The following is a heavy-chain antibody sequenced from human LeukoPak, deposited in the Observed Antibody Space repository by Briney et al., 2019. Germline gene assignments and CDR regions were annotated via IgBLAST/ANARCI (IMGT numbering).Heavy chain of an antibody. D-gene: IGHD6-19*01. CDR1: GGSFSGYY. Sequence: SETLSLTCAVYGGSFSGYYWSWIRQPPGKGLEWIGEINHSGSTNCNPSLKSRVTISVDTSKNQFSLKLSSVTAADTAVYYCARGPSSGWYGYWGQGTLVTVSS. CDR2: INHSGST. CDR3: ARGPSSGWYGY. J-gene: IGHJ4*02. V-gene: IGHV4-34*01.